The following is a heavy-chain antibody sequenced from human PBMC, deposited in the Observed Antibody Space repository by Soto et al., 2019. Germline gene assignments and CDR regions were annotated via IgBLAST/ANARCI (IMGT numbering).Heavy chain of an antibody. J-gene: IGHJ3*02. CDR2: IDTSGGVT. V-gene: IGHV3-23*01. CDR3: TKDKHWYGILSAWDALDI. Sequence: GGSLRLSCTASGFTFSSFFMNWVRQAPGKGPEWVSGIDTSGGVTKYADSVKGRFTISRDNSKNTLYLQMNSLRAEDTALYYCTKDKHWYGILSAWDALDIWGHGTLVTVSS. D-gene: IGHD2-15*01. CDR1: GFTFSSFF.